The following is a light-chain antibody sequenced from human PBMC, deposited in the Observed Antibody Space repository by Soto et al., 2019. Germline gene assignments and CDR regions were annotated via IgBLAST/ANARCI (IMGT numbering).Light chain of an antibody. CDR1: QSVSSY. J-gene: IGKJ5*01. CDR3: QRRGNWPIT. Sequence: EIVLTQSPATLSLSPGERATLSCRASQSVSSYLAWYQQKPGQAPRLLIYDASNRATGIPARFSGSGSGTDFTLTISRLEPEDFAVYYCQRRGNWPITFGQGTRLEIK. V-gene: IGKV3-11*01. CDR2: DAS.